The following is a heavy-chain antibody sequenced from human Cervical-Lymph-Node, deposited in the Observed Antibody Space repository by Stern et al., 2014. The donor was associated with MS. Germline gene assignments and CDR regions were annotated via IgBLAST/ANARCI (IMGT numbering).Heavy chain of an antibody. CDR3: ARGPLRYFDWLPMYGMDV. J-gene: IGHJ6*02. D-gene: IGHD3-9*01. Sequence: QVQLVQSGAEVKKPGASVKVSSKASGYTFTSYAMHWVRQAPGQRLEWMGWINAGNGNTKYSQKFQGRVTITSDTSASTAYMELSSLRSEDTAVYYCARGPLRYFDWLPMYGMDVWGQGTTVTVSS. V-gene: IGHV1-3*01. CDR1: GYTFTSYA. CDR2: INAGNGNT.